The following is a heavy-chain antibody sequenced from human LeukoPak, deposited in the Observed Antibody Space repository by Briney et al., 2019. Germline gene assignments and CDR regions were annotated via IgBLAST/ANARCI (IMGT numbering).Heavy chain of an antibody. CDR1: GFTFSNAW. CDR2: IKSKTDGGTT. CDR3: TTNTYYYDSSGYYYTY. Sequence: GGSLRLSCAASGFTFSNAWMSWVRQAPGKGLEWVGRIKSKTDGGTTDYAARVKGRFTLSRDDSKNTLYLQMNSLKTEDTAVYYCTTNTYYYDSSGYYYTYWGQGTLVPVSS. J-gene: IGHJ4*02. V-gene: IGHV3-15*01. D-gene: IGHD3-22*01.